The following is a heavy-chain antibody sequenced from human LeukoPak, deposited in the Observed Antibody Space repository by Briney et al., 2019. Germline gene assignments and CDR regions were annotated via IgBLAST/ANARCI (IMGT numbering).Heavy chain of an antibody. Sequence: PGGSLRLSCAASGFTFNNYGMSWVRQAPGKGLEWVSSISSSSSYIYYADSVKGRFTISRDSAKNSLYLQMNSLRAEDTAVYYCARDLLTGIGFMDPYYMDVWGKGTTVTVSS. V-gene: IGHV3-21*01. CDR3: ARDLLTGIGFMDPYYMDV. CDR1: GFTFNNYG. J-gene: IGHJ6*03. D-gene: IGHD3-9*01. CDR2: ISSSSSYI.